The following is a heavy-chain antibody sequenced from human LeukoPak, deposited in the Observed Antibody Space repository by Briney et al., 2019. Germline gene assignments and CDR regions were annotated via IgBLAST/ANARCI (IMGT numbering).Heavy chain of an antibody. J-gene: IGHJ5*02. CDR3: ARHATYYYGSGSYYKSPPTWWFDP. CDR1: GYSFTSYW. Sequence: VESLKISCKGSGYSFTSYWISWVRQIPGKGLEWLGIIYPGDSDTRYSPSFQGQVTISADKSISTADLQWSSLKASDTAMYYCARHATYYYGSGSYYKSPPTWWFDPWGQGTLVTVSS. D-gene: IGHD3-10*01. V-gene: IGHV5-51*01. CDR2: IYPGDSDT.